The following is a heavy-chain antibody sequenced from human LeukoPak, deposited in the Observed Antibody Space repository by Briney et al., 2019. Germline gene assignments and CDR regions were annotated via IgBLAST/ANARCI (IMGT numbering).Heavy chain of an antibody. V-gene: IGHV4-59*01. CDR1: GGSICSYY. D-gene: IGHD3-16*01. J-gene: IGHJ6*02. CDR3: ASLGDGMDV. CDR2: IYYSGIT. Sequence: SETPSLTWTVSGGSICSYYWSWIRQPPGKRLEWNGYIYYSGITNYNPPLKSRVTISLDTSKHQFSLKLSSLTAAPTPVYYFASLGDGMDVWGQGTTVTVSS.